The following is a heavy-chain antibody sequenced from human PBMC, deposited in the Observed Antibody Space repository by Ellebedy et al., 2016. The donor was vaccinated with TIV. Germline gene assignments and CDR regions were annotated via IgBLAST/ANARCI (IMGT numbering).Heavy chain of an antibody. CDR3: ARGGEDEDAEYFQY. CDR1: GGTFSSYA. V-gene: IGHV1-69*13. CDR2: IVPMFGTP. Sequence: ASVKVSCKASGGTFSSYAISWVRQAPGQGLEWMGGIVPMFGTPNYAQKFQGRVTITADASTRTAHMELRSLIYDDTAVYYCARGGEDEDAEYFQYWGPGTLVTVSS. D-gene: IGHD2-21*01. J-gene: IGHJ1*01.